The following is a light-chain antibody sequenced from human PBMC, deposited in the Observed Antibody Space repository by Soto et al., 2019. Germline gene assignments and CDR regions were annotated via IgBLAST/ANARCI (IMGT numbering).Light chain of an antibody. J-gene: IGLJ3*02. CDR2: GNS. CDR1: SSNIGAGYD. CDR3: QYYDSSLSGSV. V-gene: IGLV1-40*01. Sequence: QSVLTQPPSVSGAPGQRVTISCTGSSSNIGAGYDVHWYQQLPGTAPKLLIYGNSNRPSGVPDRFSGSKSGTSASLAITGLQAEDDADYYCQYYDSSLSGSVFGGGTTHTVL.